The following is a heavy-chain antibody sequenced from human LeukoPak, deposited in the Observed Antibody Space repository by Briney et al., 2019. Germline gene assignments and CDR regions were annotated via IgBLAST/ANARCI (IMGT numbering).Heavy chain of an antibody. V-gene: IGHV3-30*18. CDR1: GFTFSSYG. Sequence: GGSLRLSCAASGFTFSSYGMHWVRQAPGKGLEWVAVISYDGSNKYYADSVKGRFTISRDNSKNTLYLQMNSLRAEDTAVYYCAKDQSSGWGGGLFDYWGQGTLVTVSS. D-gene: IGHD6-19*01. CDR3: AKDQSSGWGGGLFDY. J-gene: IGHJ4*02. CDR2: ISYDGSNK.